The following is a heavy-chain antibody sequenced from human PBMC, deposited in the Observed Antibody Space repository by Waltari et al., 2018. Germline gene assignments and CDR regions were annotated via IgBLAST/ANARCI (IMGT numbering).Heavy chain of an antibody. V-gene: IGHV1-69*01. CDR1: GGTFGRLA. CDR2: IIPKIGAS. J-gene: IGHJ4*02. Sequence: QVQLVQSGAEVQKPGSSVKVSCKASGGTFGRLAISWVRQAAGEGLEWMGGIIPKIGASNYAQKFQGRVTITADDSTSIAYMEMSSLSFEDTAMYFCATDTSPPYWGQGTLVIVSS. CDR3: ATDTSPPY. D-gene: IGHD2-2*01.